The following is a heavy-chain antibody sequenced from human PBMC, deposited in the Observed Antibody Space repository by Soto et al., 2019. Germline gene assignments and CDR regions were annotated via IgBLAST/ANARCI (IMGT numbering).Heavy chain of an antibody. CDR2: FDPEDGET. Sequence: ASVKVSCKVSGYTLTELSMHWVRQAPGKGLEWMGGFDPEDGETIYAQKFQGRVTMTEDTSTDTAYMELSSLRSEDTAVYYCATAGFRATVTPWPAYFQHWGQGTLVTVSS. J-gene: IGHJ1*01. V-gene: IGHV1-24*01. D-gene: IGHD4-17*01. CDR3: ATAGFRATVTPWPAYFQH. CDR1: GYTLTELS.